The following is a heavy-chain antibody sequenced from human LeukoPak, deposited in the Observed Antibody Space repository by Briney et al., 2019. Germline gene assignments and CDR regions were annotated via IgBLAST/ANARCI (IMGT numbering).Heavy chain of an antibody. CDR3: AKLTDGSGLAYYFDY. Sequence: GGPLRLSCAASGFTFNSYAMICVRQSPGKGLEWLAVISYDGSNKYYADSVKGRFTISRDNAKNSLYLKMNSLRAEDTAVYYCAKLTDGSGLAYYFDYWGQGTLVTVSS. J-gene: IGHJ4*02. CDR1: GFTFNSYA. CDR2: ISYDGSNK. D-gene: IGHD3-10*01. V-gene: IGHV3-30*18.